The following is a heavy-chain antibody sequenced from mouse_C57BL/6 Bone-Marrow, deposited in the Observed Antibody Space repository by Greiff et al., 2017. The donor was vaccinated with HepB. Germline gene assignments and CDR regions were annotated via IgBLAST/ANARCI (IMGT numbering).Heavy chain of an antibody. V-gene: IGHV5-4*01. D-gene: IGHD2-1*01. CDR2: VSDGGSYT. CDR1: GFTFSSYA. J-gene: IGHJ2*01. CDR3: ARDRHYGNYEKDS. Sequence: EVKLVESGGGLVKPGGSLKLSCAASGFTFSSYAMSWVRQTPEKRLEWVATVSDGGSYTYYPDNLKGRFTISRDNAKNNLYLQMSPLTSEDTAMYYCARDRHYGNYEKDSWGQGTTLTVSS.